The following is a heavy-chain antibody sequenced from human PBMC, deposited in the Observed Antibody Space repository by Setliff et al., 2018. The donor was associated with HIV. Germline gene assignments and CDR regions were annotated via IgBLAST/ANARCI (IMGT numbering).Heavy chain of an antibody. J-gene: IGHJ4*02. CDR2: LYHSGSA. Sequence: SETLSLTCTVSGGSISSHYWSWIRQPPGKGLEWIGYLYHSGSANYNPSLKSRVTISGDTSKNQFSLKLSSVTAADTAVYFCARETRSGWYDLAYWGQGTLVTVSS. D-gene: IGHD6-19*01. CDR3: ARETRSGWYDLAY. CDR1: GGSISSHY. V-gene: IGHV4-59*11.